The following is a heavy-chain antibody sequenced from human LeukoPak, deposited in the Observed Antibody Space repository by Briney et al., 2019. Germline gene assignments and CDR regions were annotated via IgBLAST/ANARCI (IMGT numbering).Heavy chain of an antibody. CDR1: GFNFGNYA. V-gene: IGHV3-23*01. D-gene: IGHD3-10*01. J-gene: IGHJ3*02. CDR2: ISGGGTT. Sequence: GGSLRLSCAASGFNFGNYAMAWVRLAPGKGLQWVSGISGGGTTYYADSVRGWFTIARDNPKKTLHLQMNSLRAEDSALYYCAKDRRYSSGLGAFEIWGPGTLVTVSS. CDR3: AKDRRYSSGLGAFEI.